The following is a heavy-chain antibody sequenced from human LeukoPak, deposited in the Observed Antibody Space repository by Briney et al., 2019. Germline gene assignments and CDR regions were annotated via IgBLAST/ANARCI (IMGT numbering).Heavy chain of an antibody. CDR1: GGSISSGGYY. Sequence: PSETLSLTCTVSGGSISSGGYYWSWIRQPAGKGLEWIGRIYTSGSTNYNPSLKSRVTISVDTSKNQFSLKLSSVTAADTAVYYCARVQGMSGYFLIDFWGQGTLVTVSS. V-gene: IGHV4-61*02. D-gene: IGHD3-3*01. CDR2: IYTSGST. J-gene: IGHJ4*02. CDR3: ARVQGMSGYFLIDF.